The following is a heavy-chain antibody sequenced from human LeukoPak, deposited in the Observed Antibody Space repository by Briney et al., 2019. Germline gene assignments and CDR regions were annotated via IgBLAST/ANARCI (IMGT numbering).Heavy chain of an antibody. CDR3: ARIAAVGTRGYFQR. CDR1: GGSFSGYY. CDR2: INHSGST. D-gene: IGHD6-13*01. J-gene: IGHJ1*01. Sequence: PSETLSLACAVYGGSFSGYYWSWIRQPPGKGLEWIGEINHSGSTNYNPSLKSRVTISVDTSKNQFSLKLSSVTAADTAVYYCARIAAVGTRGYFQRWGQGTLVTVSS. V-gene: IGHV4-34*01.